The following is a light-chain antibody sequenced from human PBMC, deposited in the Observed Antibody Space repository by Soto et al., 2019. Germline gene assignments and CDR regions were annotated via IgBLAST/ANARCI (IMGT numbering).Light chain of an antibody. CDR1: QSISRW. CDR2: DAA. Sequence: DIQMAQSPCTLSASVGDGVTISGRASQSISRWVAGYQQKPGKARKLVIYDAASLESGVPSRFSGSGSGTELTLTISSLQPDDFAPYYCQQYNSYPRTFGQGTKVDI. J-gene: IGKJ1*01. V-gene: IGKV1-5*01. CDR3: QQYNSYPRT.